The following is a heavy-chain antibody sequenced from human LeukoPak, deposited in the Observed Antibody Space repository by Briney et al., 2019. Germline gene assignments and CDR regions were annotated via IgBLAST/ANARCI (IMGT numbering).Heavy chain of an antibody. CDR3: AKSLLSGYSPRYYYYYMDV. D-gene: IGHD3-3*01. CDR2: IRYDGSNK. Sequence: GGSLRLSCAASGFTFSSYGMHWVRQAPGKGLEWVAFIRYDGSNKYYVDSVKGRFTISRDNSKNTLYMQMNSLRAEDTAVYYCAKSLLSGYSPRYYYYYMDVWGKGTTVTVSS. V-gene: IGHV3-30*02. CDR1: GFTFSSYG. J-gene: IGHJ6*03.